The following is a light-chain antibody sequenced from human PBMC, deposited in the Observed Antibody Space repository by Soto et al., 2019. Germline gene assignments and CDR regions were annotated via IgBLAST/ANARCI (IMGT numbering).Light chain of an antibody. Sequence: QSVLTQPPSLSGAPGQRVTISCTGSSSNIGAGYDVHWYQQLPGTAPKLLIYVNSNRPSGVPDRFSGSKSGTSASLAITGLQAEDEADYYCQSYDSRLSGSVFGGGTKLTVL. CDR3: QSYDSRLSGSV. CDR2: VNS. J-gene: IGLJ2*01. CDR1: SSNIGAGYD. V-gene: IGLV1-40*01.